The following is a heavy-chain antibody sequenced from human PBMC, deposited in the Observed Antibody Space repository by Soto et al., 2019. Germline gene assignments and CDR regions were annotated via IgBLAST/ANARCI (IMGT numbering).Heavy chain of an antibody. CDR2: IYYSGST. CDR3: ARGEPFDY. D-gene: IGHD1-1*01. V-gene: IGHV4-59*12. J-gene: IGHJ4*02. CDR1: GVSISSYY. Sequence: SETQSLTCPVSGVSISSYYLSWIRQPPGKGLEWIGYIYYSGSTNYNPSLKSRVTISVDTSKNQFSLQLNSVTPEDTAVYYCARGEPFDYWGQGTLVTVS.